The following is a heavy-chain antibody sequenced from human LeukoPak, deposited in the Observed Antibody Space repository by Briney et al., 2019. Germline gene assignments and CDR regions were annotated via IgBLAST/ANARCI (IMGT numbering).Heavy chain of an antibody. CDR2: INHSGST. J-gene: IGHJ4*02. CDR1: GGSFSGYY. D-gene: IGHD1-26*01. CDR3: ARGRVWELRAIDY. V-gene: IGHV4-34*01. Sequence: SETLSLTCAVYGGSFSGYYWSWIRQPPGKGLEWIGEINHSGSTNYNPSLKSRVTISVDTSKNQFSLKLSSVTAADTAVYYCARGRVWELRAIDYWGQGTLVTVSS.